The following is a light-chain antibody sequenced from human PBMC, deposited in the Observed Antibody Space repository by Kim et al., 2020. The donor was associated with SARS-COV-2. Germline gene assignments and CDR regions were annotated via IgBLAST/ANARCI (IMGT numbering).Light chain of an antibody. J-gene: IGKJ1*01. CDR2: KAS. V-gene: IGKV1-5*03. CDR1: QSISDW. Sequence: DIQMTQSPSTLSASVGDRVTITCRASQSISDWLAWYQQKPGKAPKRLIYKASSLESEVPSRFSGSGFGTEFTLTISSLQPDDLATYICQQYNRYSTFCQVT. CDR3: QQYNRYST.